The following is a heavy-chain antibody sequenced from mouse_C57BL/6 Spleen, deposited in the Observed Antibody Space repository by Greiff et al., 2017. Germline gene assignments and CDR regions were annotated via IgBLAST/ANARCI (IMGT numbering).Heavy chain of an antibody. D-gene: IGHD4-1*01. CDR3: ARRERNWDFFDY. CDR1: GYTFTSYW. CDR2: IDPSDSYT. Sequence: VQLQQPGAELVKPGASVKLSCKASGYTFTSYWMQWVKQRPGQGLEWIGEIDPSDSYTNYNQKFKGKATLTVDTSSSTAYMQLSSLTSEDSAVYYCARRERNWDFFDYWGQGTTLTVSS. V-gene: IGHV1-50*01. J-gene: IGHJ2*01.